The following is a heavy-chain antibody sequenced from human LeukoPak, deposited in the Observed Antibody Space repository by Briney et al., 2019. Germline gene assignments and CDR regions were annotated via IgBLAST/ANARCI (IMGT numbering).Heavy chain of an antibody. D-gene: IGHD2-15*01. CDR1: GYTFTSYG. Sequence: ASVKVSCKASGYTFTSYGISWVRQAPGQGLEWMGWISAYYGNTNYAQKLQGRVTMTTDTSTSTAYMELRSLRSDDTAVYYCARGADCSGGSCYFGNWFDPWGQGTLATVSS. CDR2: ISAYYGNT. CDR3: ARGADCSGGSCYFGNWFDP. J-gene: IGHJ5*02. V-gene: IGHV1-18*01.